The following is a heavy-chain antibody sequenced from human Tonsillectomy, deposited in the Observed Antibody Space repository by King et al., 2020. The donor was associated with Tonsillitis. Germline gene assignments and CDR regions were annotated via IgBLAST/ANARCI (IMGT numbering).Heavy chain of an antibody. J-gene: IGHJ4*02. CDR1: GFTFSNYG. Sequence: VQLVESGGGVVQPGRSLRLSCAASGFTFSNYGMHWVRQAPGKGLEWVALISYDGGNKYYADSVKGRFTISRDNSKNTLYLQMNSLRAEDTAVFYCAKDRAVADDYFAFWGQGTLVTVSS. CDR2: ISYDGGNK. V-gene: IGHV3-30*18. D-gene: IGHD6-19*01. CDR3: AKDRAVADDYFAF.